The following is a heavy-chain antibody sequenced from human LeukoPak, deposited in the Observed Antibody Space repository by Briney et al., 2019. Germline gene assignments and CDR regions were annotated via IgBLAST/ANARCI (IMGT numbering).Heavy chain of an antibody. D-gene: IGHD3-22*01. CDR2: ISAYNGNT. V-gene: IGHV1-18*01. CDR3: ARDRAFYDSSGYYGY. J-gene: IGHJ4*02. CDR1: GYTFTSYG. Sequence: VASVKVSCKASGYTFTSYGISWVRQAPGQGLEWMGWISAYNGNTNYAQKLQGRVTMTTDTSTSTAYMELRSLRSDDTAVYYCARDRAFYDSSGYYGYWGQGTLVTVSS.